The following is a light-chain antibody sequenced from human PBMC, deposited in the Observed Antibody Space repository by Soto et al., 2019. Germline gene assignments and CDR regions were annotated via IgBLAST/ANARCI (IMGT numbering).Light chain of an antibody. Sequence: QSALTHPASVSGSPGQSITISCTGTSSDVGGYNYVSWYQQHPGKAPKLMIYEVSNRPSGVSNRFSGSKSGNTASLTISGLQAEDEADYYCSSYTSSSTLGHVVFGGGTKVTVL. CDR3: SSYTSSSTLGHVV. CDR2: EVS. J-gene: IGLJ2*01. V-gene: IGLV2-14*01. CDR1: SSDVGGYNY.